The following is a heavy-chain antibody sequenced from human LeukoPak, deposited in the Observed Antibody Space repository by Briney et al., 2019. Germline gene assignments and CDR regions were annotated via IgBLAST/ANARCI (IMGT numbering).Heavy chain of an antibody. CDR3: ARDRPICSGGSCYGSHFDY. J-gene: IGHJ4*02. D-gene: IGHD2-15*01. CDR1: GFTFSSYG. CDR2: IWYDGSNK. V-gene: IGHV3-33*01. Sequence: TGGSLRLSCAASGFTFSSYGMHWVRQAPGKGLEWVAVIWYDGSNKYYADSVKGRFTVSRDNSKNTLYLQMNSLRAEDTAVYYCARDRPICSGGSCYGSHFDYWGQGTLVTVSS.